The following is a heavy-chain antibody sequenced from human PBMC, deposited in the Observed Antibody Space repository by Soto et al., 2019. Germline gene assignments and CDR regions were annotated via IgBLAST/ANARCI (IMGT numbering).Heavy chain of an antibody. CDR2: VYYSGST. Sequence: QVQLQEWGAGLVKPSETLSLTCTVSGGSISSYYWSWIRQPQGKGLEWIGYVYYSGSTNYNPSLKSRVTISVDTSKNQFSLKLSSVAAADTAVYYCARDVVVPAAMRGYYYYYGMDVWGQGTTVTVSS. CDR1: GGSISSYY. V-gene: IGHV4-59*01. J-gene: IGHJ6*02. D-gene: IGHD2-2*01. CDR3: ARDVVVPAAMRGYYYYYGMDV.